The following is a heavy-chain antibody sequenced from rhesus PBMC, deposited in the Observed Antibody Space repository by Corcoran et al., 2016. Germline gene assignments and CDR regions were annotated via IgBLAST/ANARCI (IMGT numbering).Heavy chain of an antibody. CDR3: ARRGVAAAGLGYFDY. Sequence: QVQLQESGPAVVKPSETLSLTCAVSGAPISSSNWWSWIRQSPGKGLEWVGGIYGSGGSTEYNPSLKSRVTISKDTSKNQFSLKLSSVTAADTAVYYCARRGVAAAGLGYFDYWGQGVLVTVSS. D-gene: IGHD6S26*01. V-gene: IGHV4-93*01. CDR1: GAPISSSNW. CDR2: IYGSGGST. J-gene: IGHJ4*01.